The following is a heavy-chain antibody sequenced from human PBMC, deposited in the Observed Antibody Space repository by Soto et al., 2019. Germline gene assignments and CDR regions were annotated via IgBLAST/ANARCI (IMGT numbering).Heavy chain of an antibody. D-gene: IGHD6-19*01. J-gene: IGHJ4*02. CDR3: ARGPYLGAVAGPPTA. Sequence: SETLSLTCTVSGGSISSYYWSWIRQPPGKGLEWIGYIYYSGSTNYNPSLKSRVTISVDTSKNQFSLKLSSVTAADTAVYYCARGPYLGAVAGPPTAWGQGTLVTVSS. CDR1: GGSISSYY. V-gene: IGHV4-59*08. CDR2: IYYSGST.